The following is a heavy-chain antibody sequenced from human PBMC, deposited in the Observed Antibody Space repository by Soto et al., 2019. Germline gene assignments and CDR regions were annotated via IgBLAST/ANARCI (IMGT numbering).Heavy chain of an antibody. CDR2: ISSNGGST. CDR3: ARGSGYSGYGLDY. V-gene: IGHV3-64*01. Sequence: EVQLVESGGGLVQPGGSLRLSCAASGFTFSSYAMHWVRQAPGKGLEYVSAISSNGGSTYYANSVKGRFTISRDNSKNTLYLQMGSLRAEDMAVYYCARGSGYSGYGLDYWGQGTLVTVSS. D-gene: IGHD5-12*01. CDR1: GFTFSSYA. J-gene: IGHJ4*02.